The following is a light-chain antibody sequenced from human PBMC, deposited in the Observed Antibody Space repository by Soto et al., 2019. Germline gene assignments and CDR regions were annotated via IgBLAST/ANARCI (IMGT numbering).Light chain of an antibody. CDR2: ATS. V-gene: IGKV1-27*01. CDR1: QGIAPY. Sequence: DVQMTQSPSSLSAFVGDRATITCRASQGIAPYLAWFQQKPGKVPKLLIYATSTLQSGVTSRFSGSGSGTDFTLTINRLQPEDVGTYYCQKYSSAPLTFGGGTKVEIK. CDR3: QKYSSAPLT. J-gene: IGKJ4*01.